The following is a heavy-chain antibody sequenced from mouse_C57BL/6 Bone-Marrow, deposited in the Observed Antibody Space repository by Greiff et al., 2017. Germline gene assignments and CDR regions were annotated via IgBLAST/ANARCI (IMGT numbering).Heavy chain of an antibody. Sequence: EVQLQQSGAELVRPGASVKLSCTASGFNIKDDYMHWVKQRPEQGLEWIGWIDPENGDTEYASKFQGKATITADTSSNTAYLQLSSLTSEDTAVYYCTTADGNYVDYAMDYWGQGTSVTVSS. CDR3: TTADGNYVDYAMDY. J-gene: IGHJ4*01. V-gene: IGHV14-4*01. CDR1: GFNIKDDY. CDR2: IDPENGDT. D-gene: IGHD2-1*01.